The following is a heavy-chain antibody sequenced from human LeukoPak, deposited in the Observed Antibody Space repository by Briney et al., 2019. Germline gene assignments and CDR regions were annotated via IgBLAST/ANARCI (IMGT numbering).Heavy chain of an antibody. CDR1: GGSFSGYY. Sequence: PSETLSLTCAVYGGSFSGYYWSWIRQPPGKGLEWIGEINHSGSTNYNPSLKSRVTISVDTSKNQFSLKLSPVTAADTAVYYCARGPYIVVVPAAPRRGWFDPWGQGTLVTVSS. J-gene: IGHJ5*02. V-gene: IGHV4-34*01. CDR2: INHSGST. CDR3: ARGPYIVVVPAAPRRGWFDP. D-gene: IGHD2-2*01.